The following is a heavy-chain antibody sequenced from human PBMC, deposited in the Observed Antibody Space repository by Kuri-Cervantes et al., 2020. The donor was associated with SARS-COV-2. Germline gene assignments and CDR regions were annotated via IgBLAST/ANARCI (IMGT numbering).Heavy chain of an antibody. CDR3: ASPLGSSGYYYAY. V-gene: IGHV4-34*01. CDR1: GGSFSGYY. CDR2: IYYSGST. J-gene: IGHJ4*02. Sequence: SETLSLTCAVYGGSFSGYYWSWIRQPPGKGLEWIGYIYYSGSTYYNPSLKSRVTISVDTSKNQFSLKLSSVTAADTAVYYCASPLGSSGYYYAYWGQGTLVTVSS. D-gene: IGHD3-22*01.